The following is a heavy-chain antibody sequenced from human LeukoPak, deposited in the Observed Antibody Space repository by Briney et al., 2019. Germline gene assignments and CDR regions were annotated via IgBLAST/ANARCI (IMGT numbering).Heavy chain of an antibody. V-gene: IGHV4-61*02. J-gene: IGHJ3*02. Sequence: PSETLSLTCTVSGGSISSGNYYWSWIRQPAGKGLEWIGRIYTSGSTNYNPSLKSRVTISVDTSKNQFSLKLSSVTAADTAVYYCARDRKGGAFDIWGQGTMVTVSS. CDR3: ARDRKGGAFDI. D-gene: IGHD2-15*01. CDR2: IYTSGST. CDR1: GGSISSGNYY.